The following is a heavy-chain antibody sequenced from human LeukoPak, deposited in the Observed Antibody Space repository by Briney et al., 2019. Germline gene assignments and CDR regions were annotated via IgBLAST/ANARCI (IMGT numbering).Heavy chain of an antibody. J-gene: IGHJ4*02. CDR3: ARDVIVGANGFFDY. CDR1: GFTFSSYG. Sequence: GRSLRLSCAASGFTFSSYGMHWVRQAPGKGLEWVAVIWYDGSNKYYADSVKGRFTISRDNSKNSLYLQMNSLRAEDTAVYYCARDVIVGANGFFDYWGQGTLVTVSS. V-gene: IGHV3-33*01. D-gene: IGHD1-26*01. CDR2: IWYDGSNK.